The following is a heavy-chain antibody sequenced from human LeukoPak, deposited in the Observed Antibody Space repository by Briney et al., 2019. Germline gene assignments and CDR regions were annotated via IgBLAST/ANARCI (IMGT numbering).Heavy chain of an antibody. CDR2: IIPIFGP. Sequence: SVKVSCKASGGTFSTFPIGWVRQAPGQGLEWIGGIIPIFGPNYAQKFQGRVTITADESTSTAYMELSSLRSEDTAVYYCARDSSSWYLFDYWGQGTLVTVSS. CDR3: ARDSSSWYLFDY. D-gene: IGHD6-13*01. V-gene: IGHV1-69*13. J-gene: IGHJ4*02. CDR1: GGTFSTFP.